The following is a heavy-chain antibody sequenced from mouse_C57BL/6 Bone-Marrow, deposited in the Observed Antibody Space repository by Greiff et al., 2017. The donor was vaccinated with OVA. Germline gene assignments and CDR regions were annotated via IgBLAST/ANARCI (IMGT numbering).Heavy chain of an antibody. J-gene: IGHJ3*01. CDR3: ASAVFAY. CDR1: GYTFTSYW. V-gene: IGHV1-50*01. CDR2: IVPSDSYT. Sequence: QVQLKQPGAELVKPGASVKLSCKASGYTFTSYWMQWVKQRPGQGLEWIGEIVPSDSYTNYNQKFKGKATLTVDTSSSTAYMQLNSLTSEDSAVYYCASAVFAYWGQGTLVTVSA.